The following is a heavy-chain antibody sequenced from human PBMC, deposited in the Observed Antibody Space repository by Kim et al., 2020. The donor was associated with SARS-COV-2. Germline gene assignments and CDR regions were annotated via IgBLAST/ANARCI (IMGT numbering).Heavy chain of an antibody. Sequence: GGSLRLSCEASGFTFSSYEMNWVRQAPGKGLEWVSYISSSGSTTYYADSVKGRFTISRDNAKNSLYLQMNSLRAEDTAVYYCARVITIFGVFTYYNYRLDVWRQGPKVTVSS. D-gene: IGHD3-3*01. CDR3: ARVITIFGVFTYYNYRLDV. J-gene: IGHJ6*02. V-gene: IGHV3-48*03. CDR1: GFTFSSYE. CDR2: ISSSGSTT.